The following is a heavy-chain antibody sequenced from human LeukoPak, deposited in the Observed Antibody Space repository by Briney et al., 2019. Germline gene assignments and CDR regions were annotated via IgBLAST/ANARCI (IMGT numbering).Heavy chain of an antibody. CDR1: GYSFSSYW. CDR3: ARHTISDY. V-gene: IGHV5-10-1*01. D-gene: IGHD3-10*01. Sequence: GASLKISCKGSGYSFSSYWINWVRQMPGKGLEWMGRIDPSDSYTNYNPSFQGHVTISADKSISTAYLQWSSLMASDTAMYYCARHTISDYWGQGTQVTVSP. CDR2: IDPSDSYT. J-gene: IGHJ4*02.